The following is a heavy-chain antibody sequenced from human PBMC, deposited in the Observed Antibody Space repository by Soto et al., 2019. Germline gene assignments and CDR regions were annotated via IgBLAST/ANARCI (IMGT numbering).Heavy chain of an antibody. CDR2: IYYSGNT. V-gene: IGHV4-39*01. CDR1: GGSIGISGCY. CDR3: ASIAAPGTTHFDF. D-gene: IGHD6-13*01. J-gene: IGHJ4*02. Sequence: SETRSLSSTVSGGSIGISGCYLGWIRKSPGKGLEWIGNIYYSGNTFYNPSLKSRVTISVDTSKNQFYLHLSSVTAADTAIFYCASIAAPGTTHFDFWGQGTLVTVSS.